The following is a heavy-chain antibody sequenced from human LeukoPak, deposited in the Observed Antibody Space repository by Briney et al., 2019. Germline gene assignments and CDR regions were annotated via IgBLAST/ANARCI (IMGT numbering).Heavy chain of an antibody. CDR1: GGSFSGYY. J-gene: IGHJ5*02. D-gene: IGHD6-6*01. Sequence: SETLSLTCAVYGGSFSGYYWSWIRHPPGKGLEWIGEINHSGSTNYNPSLKSRVTISVDTSKNQFSLKLSSVTAADTAVYYCARHRGFIAAYNWFDPWGQGTLVTVSS. V-gene: IGHV4-34*01. CDR3: ARHRGFIAAYNWFDP. CDR2: INHSGST.